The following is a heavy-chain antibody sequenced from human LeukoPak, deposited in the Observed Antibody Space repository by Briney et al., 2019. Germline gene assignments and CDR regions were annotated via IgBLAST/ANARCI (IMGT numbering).Heavy chain of an antibody. CDR2: ISGSSSYI. V-gene: IGHV3-21*04. J-gene: IGHJ4*02. CDR3: ARLGLFGVVIMYYFDY. D-gene: IGHD3-3*01. Sequence: AGGSLRLSCAASGFTFSSYNMNWVRQAPGKGLEWVSSISGSSSYIYYADSVKGRFTISRGNAKNSLYLQMSSLKASDTAMYYCARLGLFGVVIMYYFDYWGQGTLVTVSS. CDR1: GFTFSSYN.